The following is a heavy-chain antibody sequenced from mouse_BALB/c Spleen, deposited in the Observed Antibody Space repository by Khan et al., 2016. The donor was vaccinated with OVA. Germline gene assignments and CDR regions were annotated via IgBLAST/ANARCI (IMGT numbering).Heavy chain of an antibody. D-gene: IGHD2-14*01. V-gene: IGHV1-80*01. CDR2: IYTGDGDT. CDR3: ARSGYDFVAY. Sequence: QVQLKQSGAELVRPGSSVKISCKTSGYAFSNYWMNWVKQRPGQGLEWIGQIYTGDGDTNYNGEFKGKATLTADKSSNTAYMHLSSLTAEDSAVYFCARSGYDFVAYWGQGTLVTVSA. CDR1: GYAFSNYW. J-gene: IGHJ3*01.